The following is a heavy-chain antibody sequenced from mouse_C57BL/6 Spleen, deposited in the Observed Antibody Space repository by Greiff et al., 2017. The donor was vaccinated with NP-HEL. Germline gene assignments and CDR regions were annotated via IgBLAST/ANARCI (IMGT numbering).Heavy chain of an antibody. V-gene: IGHV7-3*01. Sequence: EVQRVESGGGLVQPGGSLSLSCAASGFTFTDYYMSWVRQPPGKALEWLGFIRNKANGYTTEYSASVKGRFTISRDNSQSILYLQMNALRAEDSATYYCARYYWYFDVWGTGTTVTASS. CDR1: GFTFTDYY. CDR3: ARYYWYFDV. J-gene: IGHJ1*03. CDR2: IRNKANGYTT.